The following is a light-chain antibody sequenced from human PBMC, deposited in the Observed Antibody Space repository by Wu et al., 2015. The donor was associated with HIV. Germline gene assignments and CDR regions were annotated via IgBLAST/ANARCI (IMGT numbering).Light chain of an antibody. CDR2: DAS. Sequence: DIQMTQSPSSLSASVGDRVTITCQASQDITNYLNWYQQKPGKAPKLLISDASTLETGVPSRFSGSSSGTLFTLNVRSLQPEDFATYYCQQYDNLPLTFGGGTRVEIK. V-gene: IGKV1-33*01. CDR1: QDITNY. CDR3: QQYDNLPLT. J-gene: IGKJ4*01.